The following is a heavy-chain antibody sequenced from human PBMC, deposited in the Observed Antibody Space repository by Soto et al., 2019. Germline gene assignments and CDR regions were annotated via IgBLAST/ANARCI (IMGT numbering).Heavy chain of an antibody. D-gene: IGHD6-19*01. V-gene: IGHV3-33*01. CDR3: ARDSSGWYRPYYYYGMDV. J-gene: IGHJ6*02. CDR1: GFTFSSYG. CDR2: IWYDGSNK. Sequence: GGSLRLSCAASGFTFSSYGMHWVSQAPGKGLEWVAVIWYDGSNKYYADSVKGRFTISRDNSKNTLYLQMNSLRAEDTAVYYCARDSSGWYRPYYYYGMDVWGQGTTVTVSS.